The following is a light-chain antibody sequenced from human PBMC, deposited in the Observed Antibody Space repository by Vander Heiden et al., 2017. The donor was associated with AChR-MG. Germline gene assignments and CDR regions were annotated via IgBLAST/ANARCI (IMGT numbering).Light chain of an antibody. CDR3: QLWDSASDHAV. CDR2: DDS. CDR1: NIGRKS. J-gene: IGLJ7*01. V-gene: IGLV3-21*03. Sequence: SYVLTQPPSVSVAPGKTARITCGGNNIGRKSVNWYQQKPGQAPVLVVSDDSDRPSGIPERFSGSNSGNTATLTISRVEAGDEADYYCQLWDSASDHAVFGGGTQLTVL.